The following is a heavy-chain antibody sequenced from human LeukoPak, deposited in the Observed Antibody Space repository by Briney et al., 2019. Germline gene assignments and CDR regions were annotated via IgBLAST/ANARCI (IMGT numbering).Heavy chain of an antibody. J-gene: IGHJ4*02. D-gene: IGHD1-26*01. Sequence: GGSLRLSCAASGFTFSSYGMHWVRQAPGKGLEWVAVISHDGRVQYYGDSVKGRFTISRDNSKNTLYLQMNSPRAEDTAVYYCARSVGATARRYFDYWGQGTLVTVSS. CDR1: GFTFSSYG. V-gene: IGHV3-30*03. CDR2: ISHDGRVQ. CDR3: ARSVGATARRYFDY.